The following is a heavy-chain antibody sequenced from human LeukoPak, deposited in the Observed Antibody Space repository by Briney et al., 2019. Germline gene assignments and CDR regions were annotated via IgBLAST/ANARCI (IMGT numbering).Heavy chain of an antibody. D-gene: IGHD3-3*01. Sequence: SETLSLTCTVSGGSISSSSYYWGWIRQPPGKGLEWIGSIYYSGSTYYNPSLKSRVTISVDTSKNQFSLKLSSVTAADTAVYYCARHVLRFLEWLGGRYNWFDPWGQGTLVTVSS. CDR3: ARHVLRFLEWLGGRYNWFDP. V-gene: IGHV4-39*01. J-gene: IGHJ5*02. CDR2: IYYSGST. CDR1: GGSISSSSYY.